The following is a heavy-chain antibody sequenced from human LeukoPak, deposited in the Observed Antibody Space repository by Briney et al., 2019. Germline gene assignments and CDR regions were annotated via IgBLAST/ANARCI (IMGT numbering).Heavy chain of an antibody. V-gene: IGHV3-30-3*01. CDR3: ARDPYYDSSGYYLGGAFDI. J-gene: IGHJ3*02. CDR1: GFTFSSHA. Sequence: GRSLRLSCAASGFTFSSHAMHWVRQAPGKGLEWVAVISYDGSNKYYADSVKGRFTISRDNSKSTLYLQMNSLRAEDTAVYYCARDPYYDSSGYYLGGAFDIWGQGTMVTVSS. D-gene: IGHD3-22*01. CDR2: ISYDGSNK.